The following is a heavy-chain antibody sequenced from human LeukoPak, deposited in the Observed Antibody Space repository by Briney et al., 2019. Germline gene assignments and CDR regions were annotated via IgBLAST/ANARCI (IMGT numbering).Heavy chain of an antibody. D-gene: IGHD6-6*01. J-gene: IGHJ5*02. CDR1: GFTVSSNY. V-gene: IGHV3-53*05. Sequence: PGGSLRLSCAASGFTVSSNYMSWVRQAPGKGLEWVSVIYSGGSTYYADSVKGRSTISRDNSKNTLYLQMNSLRAEDMAVYYCAKGRSSIAAPLNWFDPWGQGTLVTVSS. CDR2: IYSGGST. CDR3: AKGRSSIAAPLNWFDP.